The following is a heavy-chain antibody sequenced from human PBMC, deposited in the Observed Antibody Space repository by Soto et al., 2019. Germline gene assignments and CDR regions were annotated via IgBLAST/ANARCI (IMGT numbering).Heavy chain of an antibody. Sequence: SETLSLTCTVSGDSVSSGSSYWGLIRQPPGKGLEWIGYIYYSGSTNYSPSLKSRVTISLDTSKNQFSLKLSSVTAADTAVFYCVRQHSVDCSGANCSHAFEILGRGIMVTV. V-gene: IGHV4-61*01. CDR1: GDSVSSGSSY. CDR2: IYYSGST. D-gene: IGHD2-15*01. CDR3: VRQHSVDCSGANCSHAFEI. J-gene: IGHJ3*02.